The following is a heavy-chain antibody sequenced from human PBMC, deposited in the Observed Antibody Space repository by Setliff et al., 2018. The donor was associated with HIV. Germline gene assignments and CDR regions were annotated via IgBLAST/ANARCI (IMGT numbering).Heavy chain of an antibody. CDR1: GFTFSSYS. V-gene: IGHV3-21*01. J-gene: IGHJ5*02. CDR3: ARDHRPYFYDKAWFDP. CDR2: ISTSSSFK. Sequence: PGGSLRLSCVASGFTFSSYSMNWVRQAPGKGPEWVSSISTSSSFKYYTDSVKGRFTISRDNAKNSLYLQMNSLRAEDTAVYYCARDHRPYFYDKAWFDPWGQGTLVTVSS. D-gene: IGHD3-22*01.